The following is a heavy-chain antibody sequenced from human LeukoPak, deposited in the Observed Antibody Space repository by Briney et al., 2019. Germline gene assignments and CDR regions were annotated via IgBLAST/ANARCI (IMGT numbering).Heavy chain of an antibody. Sequence: GGSLRLSCAASGFTFSSYSMNWVRQAPGKGLEWVSSISSSSSYIYYVDSVKGRFTISRDNAKNSLYLQMNSLRAEDTAVYYCAIEGSGIFDYWGQGTLVTVSS. J-gene: IGHJ4*02. D-gene: IGHD1-26*01. CDR3: AIEGSGIFDY. CDR1: GFTFSSYS. V-gene: IGHV3-21*01. CDR2: ISSSSSYI.